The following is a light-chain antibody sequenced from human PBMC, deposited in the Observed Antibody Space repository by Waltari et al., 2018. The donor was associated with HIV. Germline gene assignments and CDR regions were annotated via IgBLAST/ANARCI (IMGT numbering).Light chain of an antibody. CDR3: TSYTSRSTLV. CDR2: EVN. CDR1: SSDVGGYNY. J-gene: IGLJ1*01. V-gene: IGLV2-14*01. Sequence: QSALTQPASVSGSPGQSITISCTGTSSDVGGYNYVSWYQQHPGKAPKLLIYEVNNRPSGVSSRFSGSKSGNTASLTISGLQAEDEADYSCTSYTSRSTLVFGTGTKVTVL.